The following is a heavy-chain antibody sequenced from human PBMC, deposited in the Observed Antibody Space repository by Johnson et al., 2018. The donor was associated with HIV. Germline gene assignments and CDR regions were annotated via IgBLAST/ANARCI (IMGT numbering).Heavy chain of an antibody. CDR3: AKESVTTGYGD. Sequence: QVQLVESGGGVVQPGGSLRLSCAASGFTFSSYDMHWVRQAPGKGLEWVALIRYDGTNKYYADSVKGRFTISRDNSKHTLYLQKNSLRGEETAVYYCAKESVTTGYGDWGQGTMVTVPS. CDR2: IRYDGTNK. J-gene: IGHJ3*01. CDR1: GFTFSSYD. D-gene: IGHD4-11*01. V-gene: IGHV3-30*02.